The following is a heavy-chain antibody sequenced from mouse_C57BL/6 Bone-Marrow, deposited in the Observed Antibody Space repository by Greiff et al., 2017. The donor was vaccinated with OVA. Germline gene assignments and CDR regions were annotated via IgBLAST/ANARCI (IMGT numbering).Heavy chain of an antibody. J-gene: IGHJ1*03. V-gene: IGHV2-2*01. CDR1: GFSLTSYG. CDR2: IWSGGST. CDR3: ARDYGSSYWYFDV. Sequence: VKLQESGPGLVQPSQSLSITCTVSGFSLTSYGVHWVRQSPGKGLEWLGVIWSGGSTDYNAAFLSRLSISTDNSKSQVFFKMNSLQADDTAIYYCARDYGSSYWYFDVWGTGTTVTVSS. D-gene: IGHD1-1*01.